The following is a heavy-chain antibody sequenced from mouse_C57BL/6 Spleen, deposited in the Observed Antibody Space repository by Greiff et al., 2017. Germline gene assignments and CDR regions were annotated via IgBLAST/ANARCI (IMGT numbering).Heavy chain of an antibody. D-gene: IGHD1-1*01. CDR3: ARGNYSYYFDY. CDR1: GYSFTSYY. Sequence: VKLQESGPELVKPGASVKISCKASGYSFTSYYIHWVKQRPGQGLEWIGWIYPGSGNTKYNEKFKGKATLTADTSSSTAYMQLSSLTSEDSAVYYCARGNYSYYFDYWGQGTTLTVSS. J-gene: IGHJ2*01. V-gene: IGHV1-66*01. CDR2: IYPGSGNT.